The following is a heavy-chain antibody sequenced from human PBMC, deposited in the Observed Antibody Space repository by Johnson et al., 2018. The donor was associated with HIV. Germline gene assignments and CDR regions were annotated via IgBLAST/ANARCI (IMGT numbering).Heavy chain of an antibody. V-gene: IGHV3-11*04. CDR3: EGGGNKAFDI. Sequence: QVQLVESGGGVVQPGRSLRLSCAASGFTFSDYYMSWIRQTPGKGLEWLSYISSSASTIYYADSVKGRFTISRDNAKNSLYLQMNSLRAEDTAVYYREGGGNKAFDIWGQGTMVTVSS. CDR2: ISSSASTI. CDR1: GFTFSDYY. D-gene: IGHD3-16*01. J-gene: IGHJ3*02.